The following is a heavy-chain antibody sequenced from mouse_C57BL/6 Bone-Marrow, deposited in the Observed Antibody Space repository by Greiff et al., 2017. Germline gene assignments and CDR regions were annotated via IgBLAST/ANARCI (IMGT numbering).Heavy chain of an antibody. V-gene: IGHV8-8*01. Sequence: QVTLKVSGPGLLQPSQTLSLTCSFSGFSLSTFGMGVGWIRQPSGMGLEWLAHIWWDDDKYYNPALNSRHTISKYTSKNPVFLKIAHVDTAVTATYYFAQMPNYYGSIPWFAYWGQGTLVTVSA. CDR3: AQMPNYYGSIPWFAY. D-gene: IGHD1-1*01. J-gene: IGHJ3*01. CDR1: GFSLSTFGMG. CDR2: IWWDDDK.